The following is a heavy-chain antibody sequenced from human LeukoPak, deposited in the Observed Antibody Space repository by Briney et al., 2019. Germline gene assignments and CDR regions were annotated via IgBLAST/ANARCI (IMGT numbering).Heavy chain of an antibody. CDR3: ARGIIQLWSLRY. J-gene: IGHJ4*02. D-gene: IGHD5-18*01. CDR1: GYTFTSYD. CDR2: MNPNSGNT. Sequence: ASVKVSCKASGYTFTSYDINWVRQATGQGLEWMGWMNPNSGNTGYAQKFQGRVTMTRDTSTSTVYMELSSLRSEDTAVYYCARGIIQLWSLRYWGQGTLVTVSS. V-gene: IGHV1-8*01.